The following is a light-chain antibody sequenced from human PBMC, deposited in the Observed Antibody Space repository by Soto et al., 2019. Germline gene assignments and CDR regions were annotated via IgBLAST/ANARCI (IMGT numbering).Light chain of an antibody. Sequence: IVLTQSPGTLSLSPGEGATLSCRASQTVGKNYLAWYQQKSGQAPRLLIYDASNRATGIPARFSGSGSGTDFTLTISRLEPEDFAVYYCQQYGSSPWTFGQGTKVDIK. V-gene: IGKV3-20*01. CDR1: QTVGKNY. CDR2: DAS. J-gene: IGKJ1*01. CDR3: QQYGSSPWT.